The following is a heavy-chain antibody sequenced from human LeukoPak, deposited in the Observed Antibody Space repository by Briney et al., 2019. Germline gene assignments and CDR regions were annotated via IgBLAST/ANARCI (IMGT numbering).Heavy chain of an antibody. D-gene: IGHD2-15*01. J-gene: IGHJ4*02. V-gene: IGHV4-39*01. Sequence: SETLSLTCTVSGGSISASSYYWGWVRQPPGKGLEWIATIYYSGTTYYNPSLKSRLTMSVDTSKNQFSLNLSSVTAADTAVYYCARRGSGSRGDFGYWGQGTLVTVSS. CDR2: IYYSGTT. CDR3: ARRGSGSRGDFGY. CDR1: GGSISASSYY.